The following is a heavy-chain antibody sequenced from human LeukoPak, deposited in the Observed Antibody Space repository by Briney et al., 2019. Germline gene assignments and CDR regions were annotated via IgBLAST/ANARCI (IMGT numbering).Heavy chain of an antibody. CDR2: VHLDGRT. CDR1: GGSVTSTNW. CDR3: AREGGFYRPLDY. V-gene: IGHV4-4*02. J-gene: IGHJ4*02. D-gene: IGHD3-3*01. Sequence: SETLSLTCGVSGGSVTSTNWWTWVRQPPGKGLESVGEVHLDGRTNYNPSLKSRLTMSVDLSENHISLMLTSVTAADTAVYYCAREGGFYRPLDYSGQGTLVTVSS.